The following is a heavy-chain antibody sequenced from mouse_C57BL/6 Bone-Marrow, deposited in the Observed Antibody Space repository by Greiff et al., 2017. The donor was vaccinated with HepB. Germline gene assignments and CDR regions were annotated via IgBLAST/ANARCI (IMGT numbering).Heavy chain of an antibody. CDR3: ARDGYRYYLDY. Sequence: QVQLQQSGAELVKPGASVKMSCKASGYTFTSYWITWVKQRPGQGLEWIGDIYPGSGSTNYNQKFKSKATLTVDTSSSTAYMQLSSLTSEDSAVYYCARDGYRYYLDYWGRGTAVTVSS. J-gene: IGHJ4*01. D-gene: IGHD2-12*01. CDR1: GYTFTSYW. V-gene: IGHV1-55*01. CDR2: IYPGSGST.